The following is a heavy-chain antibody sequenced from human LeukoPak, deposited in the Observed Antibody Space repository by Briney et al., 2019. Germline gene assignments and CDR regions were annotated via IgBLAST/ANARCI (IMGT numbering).Heavy chain of an antibody. CDR2: LYPGVST. J-gene: IGHJ6*03. CDR3: ARLKFYDSTGYSPGHYMDV. CDR1: GGPIYSYY. D-gene: IGHD3-22*01. Sequence: PSETLSLTCTVSGGPIYSYYWSWIRQTAGKGLEWIGRLYPGVSTNYNPSLKSRVTMSVDTSKNQFALKLSAVTAADTAVYYCARLKFYDSTGYSPGHYMDVWGKGTTVTLSS. V-gene: IGHV4-4*07.